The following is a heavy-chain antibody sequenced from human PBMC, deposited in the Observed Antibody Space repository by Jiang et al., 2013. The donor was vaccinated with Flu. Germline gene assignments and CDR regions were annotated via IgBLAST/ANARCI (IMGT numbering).Heavy chain of an antibody. CDR1: GFTFSSYW. J-gene: IGHJ4*02. Sequence: GLVQPGGSLRLSCAASGFTFSSYWMSWVRQAPGKGLEWVANIKQDGSEKYYVDSVKGRFTISRDNAKNSLYLQMNSLRAEDTAVYYCARARWGGYNYDFWSGPPYYFDYWGQGTLVTVSS. V-gene: IGHV3-7*01. D-gene: IGHD3-3*01. CDR3: ARARWGGYNYDFWSGPPYYFDY. CDR2: IKQDGSEK.